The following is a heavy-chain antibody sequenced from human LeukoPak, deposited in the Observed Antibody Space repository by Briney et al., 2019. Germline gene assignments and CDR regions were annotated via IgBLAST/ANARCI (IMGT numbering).Heavy chain of an antibody. V-gene: IGHV3-21*01. CDR3: ARGGRDTIFGVVTPSPFDY. Sequence: GGSLRLSCAASGFTFSSYSMNWVRQAPGKGLEWVSSISISSSYIYYADSVKGRFTISRHNAKNSLYLQMNSLRAEDAAVYYCARGGRDTIFGVVTPSPFDYWGQGTLVTVSS. CDR1: GFTFSSYS. CDR2: ISISSSYI. J-gene: IGHJ4*02. D-gene: IGHD3-3*01.